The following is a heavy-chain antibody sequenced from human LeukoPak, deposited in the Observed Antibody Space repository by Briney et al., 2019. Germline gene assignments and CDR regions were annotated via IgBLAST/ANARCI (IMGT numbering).Heavy chain of an antibody. CDR3: AKAVGFDWYWHY. CDR2: ISSSVSLT. CDR1: GFTFRSYA. V-gene: IGHV3-23*01. J-gene: IGHJ4*02. D-gene: IGHD3-9*01. Sequence: GGPLRLSCAASGFTFRSYAMTWVRQAPGKGLEWVSAISSSVSLTYYADAVKGRFTVSRDNSKNTLYLQMNSLRAEDTAVYYCAKAVGFDWYWHYWGQGTLVTVSS.